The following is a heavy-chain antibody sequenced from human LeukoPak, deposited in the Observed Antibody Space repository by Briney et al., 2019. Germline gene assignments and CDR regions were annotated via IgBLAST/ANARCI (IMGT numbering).Heavy chain of an antibody. CDR3: AKSSRPVTAMAFFDY. J-gene: IGHJ4*02. CDR1: GFTFTSYN. CDR2: ITSSSSYI. V-gene: IGHV3-21*04. D-gene: IGHD5-18*01. Sequence: PGGSLRLSCAASGFTFTSYNMNWVRQAPGKGLEWVSSITSSSSYIYYADSVKGRFTISRDNSKNTVYLQMKSLRAEDTAVYYCAKSSRPVTAMAFFDYWGQGTLVTVSS.